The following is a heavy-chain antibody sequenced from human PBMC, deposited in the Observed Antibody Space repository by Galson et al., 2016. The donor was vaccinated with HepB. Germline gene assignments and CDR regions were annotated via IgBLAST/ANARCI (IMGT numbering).Heavy chain of an antibody. CDR3: AKYLALYNTGAGYFDS. Sequence: SLRLSCAASGFTFSISSMNWVRQAPGKGLEWVSSISTRSSYIYYADSVKGRFTISRDNSKNTLYLQMNSLRAEDTAVYSCAKYLALYNTGAGYFDSWGQGTLVTVSS. D-gene: IGHD6-19*01. V-gene: IGHV3-21*04. J-gene: IGHJ4*02. CDR2: ISTRSSYI. CDR1: GFTFSISS.